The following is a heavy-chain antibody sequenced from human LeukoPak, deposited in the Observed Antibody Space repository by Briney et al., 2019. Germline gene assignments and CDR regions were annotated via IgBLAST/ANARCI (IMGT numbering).Heavy chain of an antibody. J-gene: IGHJ3*01. V-gene: IGHV2-5*02. CDR1: GFSLSSSGVG. Sequence: SGPTLVKPTQTLTLTCTFSGFSLSSSGVGVGWIRQPPGKALEWLALIYWDDHKRYSPSLKSRLTITKDTSKNQVVLTLTNMDPVDTGTYYCAHSGTVTSPHDAFDVWGQGTMVTVSS. D-gene: IGHD4-17*01. CDR3: AHSGTVTSPHDAFDV. CDR2: IYWDDHK.